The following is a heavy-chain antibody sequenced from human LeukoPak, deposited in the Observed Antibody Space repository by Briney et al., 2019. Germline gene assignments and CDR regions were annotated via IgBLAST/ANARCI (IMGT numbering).Heavy chain of an antibody. V-gene: IGHV4-61*02. J-gene: IGHJ6*03. D-gene: IGHD3-10*01. CDR3: ARGRYTMVRGVIGRDTDYYYYSYMDV. Sequence: SETLSLTCTVSGSSINIPNYYWSWIRQPAGKGLEWIGRIFPSGDTTYNPSLKSRVTMSVDTSKSQFSLQLNSVTPEDTAVYYCARGRYTMVRGVIGRDTDYYYYSYMDVWGKGTTVTISS. CDR1: GSSINIPNYY. CDR2: IFPSGDT.